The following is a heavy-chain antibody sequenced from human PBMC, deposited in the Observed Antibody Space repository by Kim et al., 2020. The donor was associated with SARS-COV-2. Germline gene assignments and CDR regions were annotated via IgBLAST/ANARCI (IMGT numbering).Heavy chain of an antibody. V-gene: IGHV4-31*03. CDR3: ARASLTMLVVVGAFDI. Sequence: SETLSLTCTVSGGSISSGGYYWSWIRPHPGRGLEWIGYIYYSGSTYYNPSLKSRVTISVDTSKNQFSLKLSSVTAADTAVYYCARASLTMLVVVGAFDIWGQGTMFTVSS. CDR2: IYYSGST. D-gene: IGHD3-22*01. CDR1: GGSISSGGYY. J-gene: IGHJ3*02.